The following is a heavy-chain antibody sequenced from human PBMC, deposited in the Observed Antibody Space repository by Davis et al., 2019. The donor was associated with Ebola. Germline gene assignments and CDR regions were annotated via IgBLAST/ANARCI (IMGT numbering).Heavy chain of an antibody. V-gene: IGHV1-69*13. CDR2: IIPIFGTA. J-gene: IGHJ6*03. Sequence: SVKVSCKASGYTFTSYAISWVRQAPGQGLEWMGGIIPIFGTANYAQKFQGRVTITADESTSTAYMELSSLRSEDTAVYYCARGEASSYYYYYMDVWGKGTTVTVSS. CDR3: ARGEASSYYYYYMDV. CDR1: GYTFTSYA.